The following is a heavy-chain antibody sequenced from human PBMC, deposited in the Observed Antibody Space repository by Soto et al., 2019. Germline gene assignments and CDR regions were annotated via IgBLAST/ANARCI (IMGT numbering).Heavy chain of an antibody. J-gene: IGHJ4*02. D-gene: IGHD3-3*01. CDR3: ARTWPGDGWYDF. Sequence: QVQLVQSGTEVKKPGAPVKVSCKTSGYIFANYDINWLRQATGQGPEWMGWMSPKSGKTGYAQKFQGRVIMTRDTATNTAYMELSSLSPDDTAIYDCARTWPGDGWYDFWGQGTLVTVSS. CDR1: GYIFANYD. CDR2: MSPKSGKT. V-gene: IGHV1-8*01.